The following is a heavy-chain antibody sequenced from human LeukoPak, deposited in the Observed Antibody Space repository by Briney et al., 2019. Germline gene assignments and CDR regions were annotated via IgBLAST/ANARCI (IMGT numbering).Heavy chain of an antibody. Sequence: ASVKVSCKASGYTFTGYWMHWVRQAPGQGPEWMGVISPSGGSTIYAQKFKGRVTLTRDTSISTAYMELSRLRSDDTAVYYCAREDFRSAIDYWGQGTLVTVSS. CDR2: ISPSGGST. V-gene: IGHV1-2*02. CDR1: GYTFTGYW. J-gene: IGHJ4*02. CDR3: AREDFRSAIDY. D-gene: IGHD3-3*01.